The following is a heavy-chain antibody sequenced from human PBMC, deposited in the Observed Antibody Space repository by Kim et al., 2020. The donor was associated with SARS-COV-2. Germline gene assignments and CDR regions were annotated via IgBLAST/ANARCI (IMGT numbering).Heavy chain of an antibody. J-gene: IGHJ6*02. V-gene: IGHV3-30*04. Sequence: GGSLRLSCAASGFTFSSYAMHWVRQAPGKGLEWVAVISYDGSNKYYADSVKGRFTISRDNSKNTLYLQMNSLRAEDTAVYYFARDPPHAFMRLRFLEWLFGNGMDVWGQGTTVTVSS. CDR2: ISYDGSNK. D-gene: IGHD3-3*01. CDR3: ARDPPHAFMRLRFLEWLFGNGMDV. CDR1: GFTFSSYA.